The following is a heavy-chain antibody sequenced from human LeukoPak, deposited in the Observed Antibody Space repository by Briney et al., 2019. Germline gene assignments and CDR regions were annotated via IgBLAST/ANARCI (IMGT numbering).Heavy chain of an antibody. CDR2: IIPIFGTA. CDR3: ARVPPSSSYYYYYMDV. CDR1: GGTFSSYA. Sequence: SVKVSCKASGGTFSSYAISWVRQAPGQGLEWMGGIIPIFGTANYAQKFQGRVTITADESTSTAYMELSSLRSEDTAVYYCARVPPSSSYYYYYMDVWGKGTTVTVSS. J-gene: IGHJ6*03. V-gene: IGHV1-69*13. D-gene: IGHD6-6*01.